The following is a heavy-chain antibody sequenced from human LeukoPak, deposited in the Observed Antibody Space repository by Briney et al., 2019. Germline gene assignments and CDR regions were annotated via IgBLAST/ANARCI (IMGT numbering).Heavy chain of an antibody. Sequence: GSLRPSWATFGFTFMSYSMNWVRQAPGKGLEWVSSISSSSSYIYYADSVKGRFTISRDNAKNSLYLQMNSLRAEDTAVYYCARGVTMIVVVIDYWGQGTLVTVSS. J-gene: IGHJ4*02. CDR3: ARGVTMIVVVIDY. V-gene: IGHV3-21*01. CDR2: ISSSSSYI. D-gene: IGHD3-22*01. CDR1: GFTFMSYS.